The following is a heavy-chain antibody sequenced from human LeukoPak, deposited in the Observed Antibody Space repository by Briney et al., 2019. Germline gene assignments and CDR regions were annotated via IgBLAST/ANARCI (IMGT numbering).Heavy chain of an antibody. Sequence: ASVKVSCKASGYTFTSYAMNWVRQAPGQGLEWMGWINTNSGDTTYAQKCQGRVTMTRDTSISTAYMELSRLRSDDTAVYYCAKGGRSIAAPNQALDYWGQGTLVPVSS. CDR1: GYTFTSYA. D-gene: IGHD6-6*01. J-gene: IGHJ4*02. CDR2: INTNSGDT. V-gene: IGHV1-2*02. CDR3: AKGGRSIAAPNQALDY.